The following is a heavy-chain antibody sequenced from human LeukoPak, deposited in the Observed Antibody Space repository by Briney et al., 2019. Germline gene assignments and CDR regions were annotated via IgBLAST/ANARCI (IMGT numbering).Heavy chain of an antibody. CDR3: ARDQALSYSGSYYYYYMDV. J-gene: IGHJ6*03. CDR1: GFTVSSNS. CDR2: IYSDNT. D-gene: IGHD1-26*01. Sequence: GGSLRLSCTVSGFTVSSNSMSWVRQAPGKGLEWVSFIYSDNTHYSDSVKSRFTISRDNSKNTLYLQMNSLRAEDTAVYYCARDQALSYSGSYYYYYMDVWGKGTTVTVSS. V-gene: IGHV3-66*03.